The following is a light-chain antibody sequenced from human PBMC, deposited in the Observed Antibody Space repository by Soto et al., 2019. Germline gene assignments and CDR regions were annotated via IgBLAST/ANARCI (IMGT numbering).Light chain of an antibody. CDR3: NSYTNTGARV. CDR1: SSDIGANNF. CDR2: EVT. V-gene: IGLV2-14*01. Sequence: QSALTQPASVSGSPGQSITISCTGTSSDIGANNFVSWYQQHPGKAPKVLIYEVTNRPSGISNRFSGSKSGNTASLTISGLRAEDEADYYCNSYTNTGARVFGGGTKLTVL. J-gene: IGLJ2*01.